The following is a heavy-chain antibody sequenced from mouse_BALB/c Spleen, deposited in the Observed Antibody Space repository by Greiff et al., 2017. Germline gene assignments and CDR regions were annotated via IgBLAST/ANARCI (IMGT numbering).Heavy chain of an antibody. J-gene: IGHJ4*01. V-gene: IGHV1-69*02. CDR1: GYTFTSYW. Sequence: QVQLQQPGAELVRPGASVKLSCKASGYTFTSYWINWVKQRPGQGLEWIGNIYPSDSYTNYNQKFKDKATLTVDKSSSTAYMQLSSPTSEDSAVYYCTRVLDAMDYWGQGTSVTVSS. CDR3: TRVLDAMDY. CDR2: IYPSDSYT.